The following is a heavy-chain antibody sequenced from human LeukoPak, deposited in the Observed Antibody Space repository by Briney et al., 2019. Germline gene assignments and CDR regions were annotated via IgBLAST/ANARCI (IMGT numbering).Heavy chain of an antibody. CDR3: ARGWLQSYFDY. V-gene: IGHV5-51*01. D-gene: IGHD5-24*01. CDR1: GYSFTNYW. J-gene: IGHJ4*02. Sequence: GESLKISCKVSGYSFTNYWIGWVRQMPGKGLEWMGIIYPADSHTRYSPSFQGQVTISADKSISTAYLQWNSLKASDTAIYYCARGWLQSYFDYWSQGTLVTVSS. CDR2: IYPADSHT.